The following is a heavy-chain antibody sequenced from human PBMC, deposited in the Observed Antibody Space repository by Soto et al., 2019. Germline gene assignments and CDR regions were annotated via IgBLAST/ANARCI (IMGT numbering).Heavy chain of an antibody. J-gene: IGHJ4*02. CDR1: GGSISSGGYY. CDR3: AIHKITGLFDY. V-gene: IGHV4-31*03. CDR2: IYYSGST. D-gene: IGHD2-8*02. Sequence: SETLSLTCTVSGGSISSGGYYWSWIRQHPGKGLEWIGYIYYSGSTYYNPSLKSRVTTSVDTSKNQFSLKLTSVTAAVTDVYYCAIHKITGLFDYWGQGTLVTVSS.